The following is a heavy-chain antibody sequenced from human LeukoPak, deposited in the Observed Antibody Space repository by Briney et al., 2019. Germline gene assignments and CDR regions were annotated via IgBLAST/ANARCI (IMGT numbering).Heavy chain of an antibody. D-gene: IGHD5-18*01. CDR2: IYYSGST. J-gene: IGHJ4*02. V-gene: IGHV4-59*01. CDR3: ARGGIKLWIYVLDY. Sequence: PSETLSLTCTVSGGSISSYYWSWIRQPPGKGLEWIGYIYYSGSTNYNPSLKSRVTISVDTSKNQFSLKLSSVTAADTAVYYCARGGIKLWIYVLDYWGQGTLVTVSS. CDR1: GGSISSYY.